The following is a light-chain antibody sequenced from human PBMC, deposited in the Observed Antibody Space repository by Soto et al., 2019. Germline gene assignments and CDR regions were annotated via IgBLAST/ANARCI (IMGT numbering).Light chain of an antibody. V-gene: IGKV1-6*01. CDR3: LQDYNYPLT. Sequence: AIQMTQSPSSLSASVGDRVTITCRASQGIKNDLGWYQQKPGKAPKLLIYAASSLQSGVPSRFSGSGSGTDFTLTISSLQPDDFATYDCLQDYNYPLTFGQGTKVEIK. CDR1: QGIKND. CDR2: AAS. J-gene: IGKJ1*01.